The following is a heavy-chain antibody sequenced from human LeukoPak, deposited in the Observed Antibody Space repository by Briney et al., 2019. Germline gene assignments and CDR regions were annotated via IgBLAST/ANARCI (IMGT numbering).Heavy chain of an antibody. Sequence: PGGSLRLSCEASGFTFSNYWMSWVRQTPGKGLEWVANIKEDGSEKNYVDSVKGRFTLSRDSAKNSLYLQMNSLRAEDTAVYYCARSGSDFDYWGQGTLVSVSS. J-gene: IGHJ4*02. V-gene: IGHV3-7*01. CDR2: IKEDGSEK. CDR1: GFTFSNYW. D-gene: IGHD3-3*01. CDR3: ARSGSDFDY.